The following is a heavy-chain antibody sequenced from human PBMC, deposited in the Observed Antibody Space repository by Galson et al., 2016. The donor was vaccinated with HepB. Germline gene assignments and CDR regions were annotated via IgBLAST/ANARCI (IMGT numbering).Heavy chain of an antibody. CDR2: TYYRSKWYN. V-gene: IGHV6-1*01. CDR1: GDSVSSNSAA. J-gene: IGHJ4*02. D-gene: IGHD6-19*01. CDR3: ARASGGWYVY. Sequence: CAISGDSVSSNSAAWNWIRQSPSRGLEWLGRTYYRSKWYNDYAVAVKSRIIISPDTSKNQFSLQLNSVTPEDTAAYYCARASGGWYVYWGQGTLVTVSS.